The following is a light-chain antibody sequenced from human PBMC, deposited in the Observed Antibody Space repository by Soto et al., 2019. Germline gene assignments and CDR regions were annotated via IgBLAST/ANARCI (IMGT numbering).Light chain of an antibody. Sequence: EIVLTQSPATLSLSPGERATLSCRASQSVSSYFAWYQQKPGQAPRLLLYDASNRATGIPARFSGSGSGTDFTLTISSLEPEDFAAYYCQQRSNWLLTFGGGTKVEIK. J-gene: IGKJ4*01. CDR3: QQRSNWLLT. CDR1: QSVSSY. V-gene: IGKV3-11*01. CDR2: DAS.